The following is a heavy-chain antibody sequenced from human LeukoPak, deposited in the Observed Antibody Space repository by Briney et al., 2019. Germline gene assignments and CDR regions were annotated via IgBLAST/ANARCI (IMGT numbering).Heavy chain of an antibody. CDR2: IYPGDSDT. V-gene: IGHV5-51*01. Sequence: GASLKISFKGSGYSFTSYWIGWVRQMPGKGLEWMGIIYPGDSDTRYSPSFQGQVTISADKSISTAYLQWSSLKASDTAMYYCARALRTGQGDYVPVLWGQGTLVIVSS. CDR3: ARALRTGQGDYVPVL. CDR1: GYSFTSYW. D-gene: IGHD4-17*01. J-gene: IGHJ4*02.